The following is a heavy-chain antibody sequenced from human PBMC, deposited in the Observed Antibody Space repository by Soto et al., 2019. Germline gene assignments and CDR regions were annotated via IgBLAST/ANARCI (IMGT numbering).Heavy chain of an antibody. CDR1: GDSVSSNSSA. Sequence: SQTLSLTCAISGDSVSSNSSAWNWIRHSPSRGLDWLGRTYYRSKWYNDYAVSVKSRITINPDTSKNQFSLQPNSVTPEETAVYYCARDPPLGSSGYYAFDIWAQGTLVTVSS. D-gene: IGHD3-22*01. J-gene: IGHJ3*02. V-gene: IGHV6-1*01. CDR3: ARDPPLGSSGYYAFDI. CDR2: TYYRSKWYN.